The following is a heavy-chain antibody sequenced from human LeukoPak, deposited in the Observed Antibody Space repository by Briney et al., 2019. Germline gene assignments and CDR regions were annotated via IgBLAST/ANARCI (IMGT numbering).Heavy chain of an antibody. Sequence: SVKVSCKASGGTFSSYAISWVRQAPGQGLEWMGGIIPIFGTANYAQKFQGRVTITADESTSTAYMELSSLRSEDTAVYYCARGAIITMVRGAYFDYWGQGTLVTVSS. V-gene: IGHV1-69*13. CDR1: GGTFSSYA. D-gene: IGHD3-10*01. J-gene: IGHJ4*02. CDR3: ARGAIITMVRGAYFDY. CDR2: IIPIFGTA.